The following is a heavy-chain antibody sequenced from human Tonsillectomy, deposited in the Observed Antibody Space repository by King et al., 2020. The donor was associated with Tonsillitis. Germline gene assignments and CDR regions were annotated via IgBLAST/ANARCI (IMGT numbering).Heavy chain of an antibody. D-gene: IGHD3-9*01. CDR1: GYTFTNYG. V-gene: IGHV1-18*01. CDR2: ISAYNGNT. J-gene: IGHJ4*02. Sequence: QLVQSGAEVKEPGASVKVSCKASGYTFTNYGISWVRQAPGQWLEGMGWISAYNGNTNYTQNRQGRVPMTTDTSTSTAYMERRRLRSDDTAVYYCARGGGEYDVLTGYPLWGQGTLVTVSS. CDR3: ARGGGEYDVLTGYPL.